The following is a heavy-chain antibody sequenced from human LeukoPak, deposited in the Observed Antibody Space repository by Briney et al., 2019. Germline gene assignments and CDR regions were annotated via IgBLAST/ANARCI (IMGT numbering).Heavy chain of an antibody. J-gene: IGHJ6*03. CDR2: INGDGGRT. V-gene: IGHV3-74*01. CDR1: GFTFSSYW. CDR3: ARDAGGLANYYMDV. D-gene: IGHD4-23*01. Sequence: PGGSLRLSCAASGFTFSSYWMHWVRQAPGKGLVWVSCINGDGGRTNYADSVKGRFTISRDNAKNTLYLQMNSLRAEDTAVYYCARDAGGLANYYMDVWGKGTTVTVSS.